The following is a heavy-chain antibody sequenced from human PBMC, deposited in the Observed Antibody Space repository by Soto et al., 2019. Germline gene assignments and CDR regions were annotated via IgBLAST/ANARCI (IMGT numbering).Heavy chain of an antibody. D-gene: IGHD3-22*01. V-gene: IGHV1-8*01. CDR2: MNPNSGHT. J-gene: IGHJ3*02. CDR1: GYSFTSYD. Sequence: GASVKVSCKASGYSFTSYDINWVRQAPGQGLEWMGWMNPNSGHTDYSQKFQGRVTMTRDTSITTAYMRLGSLTSEDTAVYFCATHAYYYDSSGRRDAFDIWGQGTMVTVSS. CDR3: ATHAYYYDSSGRRDAFDI.